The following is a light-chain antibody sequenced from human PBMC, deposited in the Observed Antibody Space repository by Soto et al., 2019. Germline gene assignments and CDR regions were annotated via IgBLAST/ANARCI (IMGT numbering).Light chain of an antibody. J-gene: IGLJ2*01. CDR1: SGHSSYA. V-gene: IGLV4-69*01. CDR3: QTWGTGVV. Sequence: VLTQSPSASASLGASVKLTCTLSSGHSSYAIAWHQQQPAKGPRYLMKVNSDGSHSKGDGIPDRFSGSSSGAERYLTISSLQSEDEADYYCQTWGTGVVFGGGTKLTVL. CDR2: VNSDGSH.